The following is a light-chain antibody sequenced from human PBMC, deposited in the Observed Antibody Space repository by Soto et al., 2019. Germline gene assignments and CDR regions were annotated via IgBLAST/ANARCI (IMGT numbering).Light chain of an antibody. CDR3: QQYNNWPWT. J-gene: IGKJ1*01. CDR2: SAS. V-gene: IGKV3-15*01. Sequence: EIVITQSPSTLSFSPLVIATLSCRASQSISDTLAWYQQKPGQAPRLLIYSASRGATGFPARFSGSGSGTDFTLTISSLQSEDFAVYYCQQYNNWPWTFGQGTKVDIK. CDR1: QSISDT.